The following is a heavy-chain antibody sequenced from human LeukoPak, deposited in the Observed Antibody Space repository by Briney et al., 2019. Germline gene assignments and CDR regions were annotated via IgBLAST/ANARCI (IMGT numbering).Heavy chain of an antibody. CDR1: GFSFDDYA. CDR3: ARLDSASSRGDAFHI. D-gene: IGHD1-26*01. V-gene: IGHV3-9*01. CDR2: ITSRSGSI. Sequence: GGSLRLSCAASGFSFDDYAMHWVRQVPGKGLEWVSSITSRSGSIAYVDSVKGRFTISRDNAKNSLYLQMNSLRAEDTAVYYCARLDSASSRGDAFHIWGQGTMVTVSS. J-gene: IGHJ3*02.